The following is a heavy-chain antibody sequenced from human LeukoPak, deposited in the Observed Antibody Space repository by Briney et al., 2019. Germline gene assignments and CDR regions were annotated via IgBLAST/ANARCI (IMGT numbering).Heavy chain of an antibody. Sequence: GGSLRLSCTASGFSFSTSWMSWVRQTPGKGLEWVANIKKDGSEEYYVDSVKTRFTISRDNAKNSLYLQLNSLIVEDTAAYYCARLSTSVAGGVHWGPGTLFTVSS. J-gene: IGHJ4*02. CDR2: IKKDGSEE. CDR3: ARLSTSVAGGVH. D-gene: IGHD6-19*01. CDR1: GFSFSTSW. V-gene: IGHV3-7*01.